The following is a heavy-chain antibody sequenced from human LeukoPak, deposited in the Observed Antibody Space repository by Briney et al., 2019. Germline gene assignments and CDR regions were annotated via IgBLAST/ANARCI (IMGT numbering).Heavy chain of an antibody. CDR1: GGSFSGHY. Sequence: SETLSLTCAVYGGSFSGHYWIWIRQPPGKGLEWIGEINHSGSTNYNPSLTSRVTISIDTSKNQFSLKLTSVTAADTAVYYCVSVRRGKRIDYWGQGTLVTVSS. CDR2: INHSGST. CDR3: VSVRRGKRIDY. D-gene: IGHD3-10*01. J-gene: IGHJ4*02. V-gene: IGHV4-34*01.